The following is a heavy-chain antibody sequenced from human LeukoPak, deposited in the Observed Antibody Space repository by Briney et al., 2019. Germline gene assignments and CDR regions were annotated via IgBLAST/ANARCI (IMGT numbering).Heavy chain of an antibody. D-gene: IGHD3-10*01. Sequence: GGSLRLSCAASGLTFSSYWMSWVRQAPGKGLEWVANIKQDGSEKYYVDSVKGRFTISRDNAKNSLYLQMNSLRAEDTAVYYCARVAGDNWFDPWGQGTLVTVSS. V-gene: IGHV3-7*01. J-gene: IGHJ5*02. CDR2: IKQDGSEK. CDR1: GLTFSSYW. CDR3: ARVAGDNWFDP.